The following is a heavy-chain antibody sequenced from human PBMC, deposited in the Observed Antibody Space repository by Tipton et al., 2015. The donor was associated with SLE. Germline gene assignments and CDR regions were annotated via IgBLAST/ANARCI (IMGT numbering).Heavy chain of an antibody. CDR2: INHRGST. D-gene: IGHD2-21*01. J-gene: IGHJ3*02. V-gene: IGHV4-34*01. Sequence: TLSLTCAVYGGSISSSSSYYWAWIRQPPGKGVEWIGEINHRGSTNYNPSLKSRVTISVDTSKNQFSLQLNSVTPEDTAVYYCARDSRVDAFDIWGQGTMVPVSS. CDR1: GGSISSSSSYY. CDR3: ARDSRVDAFDI.